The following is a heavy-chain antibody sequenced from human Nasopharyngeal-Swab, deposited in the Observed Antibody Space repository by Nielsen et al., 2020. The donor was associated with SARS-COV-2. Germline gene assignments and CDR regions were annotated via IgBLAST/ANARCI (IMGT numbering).Heavy chain of an antibody. D-gene: IGHD3-10*01. Sequence: WIRQPPGKGLEWIGYIYYSGSTYYNPSLKSRVTISVDTSKNQFSLKLSSVTAADTAVYYCARDGDGSGFDYWGQGTLVTV. V-gene: IGHV4-30-4*01. CDR3: ARDGDGSGFDY. J-gene: IGHJ4*02. CDR2: IYYSGST.